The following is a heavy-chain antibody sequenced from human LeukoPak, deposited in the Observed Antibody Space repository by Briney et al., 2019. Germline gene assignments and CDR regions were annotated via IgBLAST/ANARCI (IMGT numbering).Heavy chain of an antibody. CDR2: ISGSGGST. CDR1: GFTFSSYA. V-gene: IGHV3-23*01. Sequence: GGSLRLSCAASGFTFSSYAMSWVRQAPGKGLEWVSAISGSGGSTYYADSVKGRFTISRDNSKNTLYLQMNSLRAEDTAVYYCAKSNYDSSGYYLYYYYYMDVWGKGTTVTVSS. CDR3: AKSNYDSSGYYLYYYYYMDV. D-gene: IGHD3-22*01. J-gene: IGHJ6*03.